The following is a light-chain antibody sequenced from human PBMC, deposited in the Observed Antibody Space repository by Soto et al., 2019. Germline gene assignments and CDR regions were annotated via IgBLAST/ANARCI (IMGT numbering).Light chain of an antibody. CDR3: QQRNNWPLT. CDR1: QSLSSSY. V-gene: IGKV3-11*01. J-gene: IGKJ4*01. Sequence: DILLTQSPGTLSLSPGDRATLSCRASQSLSSSYLSWYQQKPGQDPRHLMYDASNSVTGIPARFSGSGSGTALTLTISSLEPEDVAVYYCQQRNNWPLTFGGGTKVDIK. CDR2: DAS.